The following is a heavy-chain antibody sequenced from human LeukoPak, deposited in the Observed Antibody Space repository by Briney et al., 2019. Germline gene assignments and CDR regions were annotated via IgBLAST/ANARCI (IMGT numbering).Heavy chain of an antibody. J-gene: IGHJ4*02. Sequence: SQTLSLTCTVSGGSISSGDYYWSWIRQPPGKGLEWIGSIYYSGSTYYNPSLRSRVTMSVATSSNHFSLKLSSVTAADAAVYYCARHYSGDLYYFDHWGQGTLVTVSS. D-gene: IGHD4-17*01. CDR1: GGSISSGDYY. CDR2: IYYSGST. V-gene: IGHV4-39*01. CDR3: ARHYSGDLYYFDH.